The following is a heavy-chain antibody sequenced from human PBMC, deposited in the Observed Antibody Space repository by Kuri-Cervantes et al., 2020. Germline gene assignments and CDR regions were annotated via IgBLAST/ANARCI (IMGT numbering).Heavy chain of an antibody. CDR2: IYHSGST. CDR1: GGSISSYY. V-gene: IGHV4-59*12. D-gene: IGHD1-20*01. J-gene: IGHJ4*02. Sequence: SETLSLTCTVSGGSISSYYWSWIRQPPGKGLEWIGYIYHSGSTYYNPYLKSRVTISVDRSKNQFPLTLSTVTAADTAVYYCARGDNWDDRGYYFDYWGQGTLVTVSS. CDR3: ARGDNWDDRGYYFDY.